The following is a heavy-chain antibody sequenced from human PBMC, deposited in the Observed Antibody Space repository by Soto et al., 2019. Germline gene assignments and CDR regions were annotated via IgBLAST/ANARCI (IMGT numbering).Heavy chain of an antibody. Sequence: GSLRLSCAASGFTFSSYEMNWVRQAPGKGLEWVSYISSSGSTIYYADSVKGRFTISRDNAKNSLYLQMNSLRAEDTAVYYCARLTYYDFWSGYPAPPDYYYYYGMDVWGQGTTVTVSS. CDR1: GFTFSSYE. D-gene: IGHD3-3*01. CDR2: ISSSGSTI. CDR3: ARLTYYDFWSGYPAPPDYYYYYGMDV. V-gene: IGHV3-48*03. J-gene: IGHJ6*02.